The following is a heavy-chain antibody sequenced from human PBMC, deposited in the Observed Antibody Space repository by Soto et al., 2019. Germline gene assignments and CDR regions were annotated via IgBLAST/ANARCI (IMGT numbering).Heavy chain of an antibody. D-gene: IGHD5-12*01. Sequence: QVQLQESGPGLVKPSETLSLTCTVSGGSVSSGSYYWSWIRQPPGKGREWIGYLYYSGSTHYNPSLXXRXPXXVDTSKNQFSLKLSSVAAADPAVYYCAQRGYDFDYWGQGTLVTVSS. V-gene: IGHV4-61*01. CDR3: AQRGYDFDY. J-gene: IGHJ4*02. CDR1: GGSVSSGSYY. CDR2: LYYSGST.